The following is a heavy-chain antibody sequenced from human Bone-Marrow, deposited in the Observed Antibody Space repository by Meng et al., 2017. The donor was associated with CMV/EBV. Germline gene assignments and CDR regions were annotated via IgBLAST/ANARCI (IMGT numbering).Heavy chain of an antibody. CDR2: ISAYNGNT. CDR3: ARAQGYYGMDV. V-gene: IGHV1-18*01. Sequence: ASVKVSCKASTGTFTTYAISWVRQAPGQGLEWMGWISAYNGNTNYAQKLQGRVTMTTDTSTSTAYMELSSLRSEDTAVYYCARAQGYYGMDVWGQGTTVTVSS. J-gene: IGHJ6*02. CDR1: TGTFTTYA.